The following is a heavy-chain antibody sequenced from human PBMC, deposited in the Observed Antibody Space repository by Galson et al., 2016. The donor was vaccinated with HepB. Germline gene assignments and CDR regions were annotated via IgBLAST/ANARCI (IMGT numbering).Heavy chain of an antibody. CDR2: ISPNSGGT. V-gene: IGHV1-2*02. D-gene: IGHD1-26*01. CDR1: GYTFTGYY. J-gene: IGHJ4*02. Sequence: SVTVSCKASGYTFTGYYIHWVRQAPGQGLEWMGWISPNSGGTSSAQQFRGRVTMTRDTSISTAYMELSRQRSDDTAVDFSAKDAKRHGRAREATKNDYWGQGTLVTVSS. CDR3: AKDAKRHGRAREATKNDY.